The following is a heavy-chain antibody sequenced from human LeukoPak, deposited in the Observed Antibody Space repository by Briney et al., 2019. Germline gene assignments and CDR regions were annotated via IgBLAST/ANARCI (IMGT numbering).Heavy chain of an antibody. V-gene: IGHV5-51*01. J-gene: IGHJ4*02. CDR2: IYPGDSDI. Sequence: GESLKISCKGSGYSFTSYWIGWMRPMPGKGLEWMGIIYPGDSDIRYSSSFQGQVTISADKSISTAYLQWSSLKASDTAMYYCATGRSYYDSSGYKDAWFFDYWGQGTLVTVSS. D-gene: IGHD3-22*01. CDR1: GYSFTSYW. CDR3: ATGRSYYDSSGYKDAWFFDY.